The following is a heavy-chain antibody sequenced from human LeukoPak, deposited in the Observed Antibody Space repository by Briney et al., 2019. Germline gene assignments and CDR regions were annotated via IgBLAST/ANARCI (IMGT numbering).Heavy chain of an antibody. Sequence: SETLSLTCTVSGGSVSSGSYYWGWIRQPPGKGLEWIGSIYYSGSTYYNPSLKSRVTISVDTSKNQFSLKLSSVTAADTAVYYCARASIAGNWFDPWGQGTLVTVSS. CDR2: IYYSGST. D-gene: IGHD6-6*01. V-gene: IGHV4-39*01. J-gene: IGHJ5*02. CDR1: GGSVSSGSYY. CDR3: ARASIAGNWFDP.